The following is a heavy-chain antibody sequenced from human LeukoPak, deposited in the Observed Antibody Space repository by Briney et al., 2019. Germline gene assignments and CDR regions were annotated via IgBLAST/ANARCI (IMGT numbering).Heavy chain of an antibody. J-gene: IGHJ6*03. CDR3: AKGLGYCSSTSCYSPYYYYMDV. D-gene: IGHD2-2*02. CDR1: GFTFSSSA. V-gene: IGHV3-23*01. CDR2: ISGSGSGGST. Sequence: GGSLRLSCAASGFTFSSSAMSWVRQAPGKGLEWVSNISGSGSGGSTYYVDSVKGRFTISRDNSKNTLYLQMNSLRAEDTAVYYCAKGLGYCSSTSCYSPYYYYMDVWGKGTTVIVSS.